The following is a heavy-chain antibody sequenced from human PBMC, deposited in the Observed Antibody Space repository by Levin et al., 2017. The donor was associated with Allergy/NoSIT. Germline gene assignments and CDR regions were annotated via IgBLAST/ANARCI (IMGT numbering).Heavy chain of an antibody. CDR3: ARDGYRYGMDV. V-gene: IGHV1-8*01. J-gene: IGHJ6*02. Sequence: GESLKISCKASGYTFTSYDINWVRQATGQGLEWMGWMNPNSGNTGYAQKFQGRVTMTRNTSISTAYMELSSLRSEDTAVYYCARDGYRYGMDVWGQGTTVTVSS. CDR1: GYTFTSYD. CDR2: MNPNSGNT. D-gene: IGHD5-18*01.